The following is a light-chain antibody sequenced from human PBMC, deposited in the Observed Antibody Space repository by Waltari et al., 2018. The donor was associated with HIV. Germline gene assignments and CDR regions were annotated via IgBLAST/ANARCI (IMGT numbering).Light chain of an antibody. Sequence: SSELTQDPAVSVALGQTVRITCQGDSLRSYYASWYQQKPGQAPVLVIYGKNNRPSGIPDRFSGSSSGNTASLTITGAQAEDVADYYCNSRDSSGNLVVFGGGTKLTVL. CDR2: GKN. CDR1: SLRSYY. J-gene: IGLJ2*01. V-gene: IGLV3-19*01. CDR3: NSRDSSGNLVV.